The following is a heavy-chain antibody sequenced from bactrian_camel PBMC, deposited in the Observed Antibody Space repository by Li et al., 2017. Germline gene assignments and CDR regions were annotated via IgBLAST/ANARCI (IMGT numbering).Heavy chain of an antibody. CDR2: IDSDRSIT. CDR3: AASGLYCSNKIQPTDFVY. CDR1: GYTYRSFC. V-gene: IGHV3S1*01. D-gene: IGHD2*01. J-gene: IGHJ6*01. Sequence: HVQLVESGGGSVQTGGSLRLSCVVSGYTYRSFCMGWFRQVPGKERERVARIDSDRSITYADSVKGRFTISLDRAKKTLYLQMNSLKSDDTAVYYCAASGLYCSNKIQPTDFVYWGQGTQVTVS.